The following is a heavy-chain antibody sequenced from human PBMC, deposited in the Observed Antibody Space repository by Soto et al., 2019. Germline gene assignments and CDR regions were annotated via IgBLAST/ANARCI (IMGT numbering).Heavy chain of an antibody. D-gene: IGHD3-22*01. J-gene: IGHJ6*02. V-gene: IGHV1-18*04. CDR1: GYTFTSYG. CDR3: ESGRDNYYDSSGYPRHYGMDV. CDR2: ISAYNGNT. Sequence: QVQLVQSGAEVKKPGASVKVSCKASGYTFTSYGISWVRQAPGQGLEWMGWISAYNGNTNYAQKLQGRVTMTTDTSTSTAYMELRSLRSDDTAVYYCESGRDNYYDSSGYPRHYGMDVWGQGTTVTVSS.